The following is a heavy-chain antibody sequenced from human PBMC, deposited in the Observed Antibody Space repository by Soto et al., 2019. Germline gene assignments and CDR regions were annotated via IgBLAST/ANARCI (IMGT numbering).Heavy chain of an antibody. CDR2: FDPEDGET. J-gene: IGHJ6*02. CDR3: ATVLEWLLSRRVDSYYYYGMAV. V-gene: IGHV1-24*01. CDR1: GYTLTELS. Sequence: GASVKVSCKVSGYTLTELSMHWVRQAPGKGLEWMGGFDPEDGETIYAQKFQGRVTMTEDTSTDTAYMELSSLRSEDTAVYYCATVLEWLLSRRVDSYYYYGMAVWGQGTTVTVSS. D-gene: IGHD3-3*01.